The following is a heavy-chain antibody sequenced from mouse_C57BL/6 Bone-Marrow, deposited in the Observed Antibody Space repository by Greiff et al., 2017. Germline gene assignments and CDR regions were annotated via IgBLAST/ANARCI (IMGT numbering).Heavy chain of an antibody. D-gene: IGHD1-1*01. CDR2: IDPENGDT. V-gene: IGHV14-4*01. CDR1: GFNIKDDY. CDR3: TTYYYGSSYPLFDY. Sequence: VQLQQSGAELVRPGASVKLSCTASGFNIKDDYMHWVKQRPEQGLEWIGWIDPENGDTEYASKFHGKATITADTSSNTAYLQLSSLTSADTAVYYCTTYYYGSSYPLFDYWGQGTTLTVSS. J-gene: IGHJ2*01.